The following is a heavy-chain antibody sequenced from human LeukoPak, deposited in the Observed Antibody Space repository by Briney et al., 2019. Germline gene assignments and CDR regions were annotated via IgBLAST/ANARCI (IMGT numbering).Heavy chain of an antibody. CDR3: ARIAVADTLFFDY. CDR1: GGSVSSGSYY. D-gene: IGHD6-19*01. Sequence: KPSETLSLTCTVSGGSVSSGSYYWSWIRQPPGKGLEWIGYIYYSGSTNYNPSLKSRVTISVDTSKNQFSLKLSSVTAADTAVYYCARIAVADTLFFDYWGQGTLVTVSS. CDR2: IYYSGST. V-gene: IGHV4-61*01. J-gene: IGHJ4*02.